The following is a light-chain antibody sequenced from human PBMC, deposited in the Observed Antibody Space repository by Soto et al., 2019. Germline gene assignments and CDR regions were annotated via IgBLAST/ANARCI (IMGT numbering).Light chain of an antibody. CDR1: SSDIGNYDY. J-gene: IGLJ1*01. V-gene: IGLV2-11*01. Sequence: QSVLTHPLSVSGSPGHSVTLSCTGTSSDIGNYDYVSWYQQHPGMAPKLIIYDVSKRPSGVPDRFSGSKSGNTASLTISGLHAEDDADYHCCSYAGSYTPYVFGTGTKVTVL. CDR3: CSYAGSYTPYV. CDR2: DVS.